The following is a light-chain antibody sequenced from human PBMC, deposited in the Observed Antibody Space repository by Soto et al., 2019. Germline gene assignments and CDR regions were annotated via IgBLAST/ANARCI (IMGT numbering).Light chain of an antibody. CDR1: QSVSSAY. V-gene: IGKV3-20*01. J-gene: IGKJ1*01. CDR3: QQYGSSSTWT. CDR2: AAS. Sequence: EIVLTQSPGTLSLSPGERATLSCRASQSVSSAYLAWYQHKPGQPPTLLIYAASSRVTGIPDRFSGSGSGIDFTLTISRLEPEDFAVYYCQQYGSSSTWTFGQGTKVEMK.